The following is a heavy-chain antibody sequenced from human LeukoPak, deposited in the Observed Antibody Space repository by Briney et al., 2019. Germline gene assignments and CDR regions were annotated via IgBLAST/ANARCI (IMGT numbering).Heavy chain of an antibody. V-gene: IGHV4-31*03. CDR2: IYYSGST. CDR3: ARASEPGRYYGSGSYYNEPYYFDY. J-gene: IGHJ4*02. Sequence: PSETLSLTCTVSGGSISSGGYYWSWIRQHPGKGLEWIGYIYYSGSTYYNPSLKSRVTISVDTSKNQFSLKLSSVTAADTAVYYCARASEPGRYYGSGSYYNEPYYFDYWGQGTLVTVSS. D-gene: IGHD3-10*01. CDR1: GGSISSGGYY.